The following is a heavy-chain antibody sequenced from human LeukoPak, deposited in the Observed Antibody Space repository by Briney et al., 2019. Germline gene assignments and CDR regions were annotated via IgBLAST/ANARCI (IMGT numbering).Heavy chain of an antibody. CDR2: ISSSSNYI. D-gene: IGHD3-22*01. Sequence: SGGSLRLSCAASGFTFSNYTMDWVRQAPGKGLEWVSSISSSSNYIYYADSVKGRFTISRDNSKNTLYLQMNSLRAEDTAVYYCAKDGGRGYYDSSGRPGRLDIWGQGTMVTVSS. CDR1: GFTFSNYT. J-gene: IGHJ3*02. CDR3: AKDGGRGYYDSSGRPGRLDI. V-gene: IGHV3-21*01.